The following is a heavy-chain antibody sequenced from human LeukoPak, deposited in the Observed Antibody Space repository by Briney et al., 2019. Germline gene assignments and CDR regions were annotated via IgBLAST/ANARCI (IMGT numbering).Heavy chain of an antibody. V-gene: IGHV4-30-4*07. D-gene: IGHD5-18*01. CDR3: ARGTAMGY. CDR1: GGSISSGGYS. J-gene: IGHJ4*02. Sequence: PSQTLSLTCAVSGGSISSGGYSWSWIRQPPGKGLEWIGYIYYSGSTYYNSSLKSRVTISVDTSKNQFSLKLSSVTAADTAVYYCARGTAMGYWGQGTLVTVSS. CDR2: IYYSGST.